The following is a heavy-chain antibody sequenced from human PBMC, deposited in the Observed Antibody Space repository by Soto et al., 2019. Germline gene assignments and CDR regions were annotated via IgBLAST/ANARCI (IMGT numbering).Heavy chain of an antibody. Sequence: QVQLVQSAAEVKKSGSSVKVSCKASGGAFSSYTINWVRQAPGHGLEWMGRIIPILGKANNEQKFQGRVTITADTSTSTTYMQLSSLRSEDTAVYYCARDRGIAAAGRDYHYGMDVWGQGTTVTVSS. V-gene: IGHV1-69*08. CDR1: GGAFSSYT. CDR2: IIPILGKA. D-gene: IGHD6-13*01. J-gene: IGHJ6*02. CDR3: ARDRGIAAAGRDYHYGMDV.